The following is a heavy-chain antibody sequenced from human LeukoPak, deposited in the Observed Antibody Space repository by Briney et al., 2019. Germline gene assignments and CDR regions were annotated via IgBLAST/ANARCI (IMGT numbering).Heavy chain of an antibody. V-gene: IGHV3-53*01. CDR3: AGGYGRRYFNY. Sequence: PGGSLRLSCAASGIIVSSNYMNCVRQAPGKGLEWVSVIYSGGSGGSTYYADSVKGRFTISRDNSKNTLYLQMNSLRVEDTAVDYCAGGYGRRYFNYWGQGSLVTVS. CDR2: IYSGGSGGST. CDR1: GIIVSSNY. J-gene: IGHJ4*02. D-gene: IGHD2-15*01.